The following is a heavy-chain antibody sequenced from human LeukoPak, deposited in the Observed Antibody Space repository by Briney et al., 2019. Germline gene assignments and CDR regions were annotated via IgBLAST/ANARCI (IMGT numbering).Heavy chain of an antibody. CDR2: INPSGGST. Sequence: ASVKVSCKASGYTLTSCYMHWVRQAPGQGLEWMGIINPSGGSTSYAQKFQGRVAMTRDTSTSTVYMKLSSLRSEDTAVYYCAREVPLSSSWGQIDYWGQGTLVTVSS. D-gene: IGHD6-13*01. CDR3: AREVPLSSSWGQIDY. J-gene: IGHJ4*02. CDR1: GYTLTSCY. V-gene: IGHV1-46*01.